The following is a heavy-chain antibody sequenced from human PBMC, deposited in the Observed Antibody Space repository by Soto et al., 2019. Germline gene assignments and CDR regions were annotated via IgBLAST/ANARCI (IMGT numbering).Heavy chain of an antibody. CDR1: GISVSSTQW. D-gene: IGHD1-20*01. J-gene: IGHJ4*02. V-gene: IGHV4-4*02. CDR3: ASKPYNWNAWMIY. Sequence: QVHLREPGPRLVKPSGTLSLTCAVSGISVSSTQWWTWVRQAPGKGLEWLGAIYHIGSTRYNPSLKGRVTISADKSNNPLSPNPTSVSAADTAVYYCASKPYNWNAWMIYWGSGILVTVSS. CDR2: IYHIGST.